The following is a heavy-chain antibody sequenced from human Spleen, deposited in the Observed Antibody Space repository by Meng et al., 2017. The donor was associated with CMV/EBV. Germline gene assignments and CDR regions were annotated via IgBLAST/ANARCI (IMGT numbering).Heavy chain of an antibody. CDR2: ISGSGGST. J-gene: IGHJ5*02. CDR3: ARARPARPRFATGGWFDP. Sequence: GGSLRLSCAASGFTFGHYAMTWVRQAPGEGLQWVSYISGSGGSTYYAESVKGRFTISRDNSKNTLYLQMNSLRVDDTAVYYCARARPARPRFATGGWFDPWGQGTLVTVSS. D-gene: IGHD6-6*01. V-gene: IGHV3-23*01. CDR1: GFTFGHYA.